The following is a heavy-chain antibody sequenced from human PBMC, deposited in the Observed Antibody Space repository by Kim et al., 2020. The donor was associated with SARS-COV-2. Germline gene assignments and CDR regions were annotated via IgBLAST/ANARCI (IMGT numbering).Heavy chain of an antibody. CDR1: GGSISSSSYY. V-gene: IGHV4-39*02. CDR3: ARDKDYGGGQEAD. CDR2: IYYSGST. J-gene: IGHJ1*01. Sequence: SETLSLTCTVSGGSISSSSYYWGWIRQPPGKGLEWIGSIYYSGSTYYNPSLKSRVTISVDTSKNQFSLKLSSVTAADTAVYYCARDKDYGGGQEADWGQG. D-gene: IGHD4-17*01.